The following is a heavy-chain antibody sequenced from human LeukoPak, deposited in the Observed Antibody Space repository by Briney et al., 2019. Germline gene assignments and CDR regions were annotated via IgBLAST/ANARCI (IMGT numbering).Heavy chain of an antibody. D-gene: IGHD5-12*01. V-gene: IGHV4-59*01. CDR3: ARGLVLATDDAFDI. CDR2: VYDNDIS. CDR1: GASIRSYF. J-gene: IGHJ3*02. Sequence: SETLSLTCSVSGASIRSYFWSWIRQSPGKGLEWIGYVYDNDISNFNPSLESRVTILVDRTKSQFSLKLRSVTAADTAVYYCARGLVLATDDAFDIWGPGTMVTVSS.